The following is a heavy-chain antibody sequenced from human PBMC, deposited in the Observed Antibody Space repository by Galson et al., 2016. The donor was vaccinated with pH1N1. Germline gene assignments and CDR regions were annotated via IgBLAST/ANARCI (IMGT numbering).Heavy chain of an antibody. Sequence: SLRLSCAASGFIFDEHAMSWVRQVPGKGLEWVAGINWNGEWTLYADSVKGRFTISRDSARRSVYLQMDSLSVEDTALYYCARGSPVRCSNFSCYLAHWGQGTLVTVSS. CDR3: ARGSPVRCSNFSCYLAH. CDR1: GFIFDEHA. D-gene: IGHD2-2*01. V-gene: IGHV3-20*04. J-gene: IGHJ4*02. CDR2: INWNGEWT.